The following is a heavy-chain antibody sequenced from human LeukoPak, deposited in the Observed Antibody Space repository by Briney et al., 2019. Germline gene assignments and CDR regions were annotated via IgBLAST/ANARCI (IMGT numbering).Heavy chain of an antibody. CDR2: MNPNSGNT. V-gene: IGHV1-8*01. J-gene: IGHJ5*02. D-gene: IGHD2-2*02. CDR1: GYTFTSYD. Sequence: ASVKVSCKASGYTFTSYDINWVRQATGQGLEWMGWMNPNSGNTGYAQKFQGRVTMTRNTSISTAYMELSSLRSEDTAVYYCAKDALQVVPAAINWFDPWGQGTLVTVSS. CDR3: AKDALQVVPAAINWFDP.